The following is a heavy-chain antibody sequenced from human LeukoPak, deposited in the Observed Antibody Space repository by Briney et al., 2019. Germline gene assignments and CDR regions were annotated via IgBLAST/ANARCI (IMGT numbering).Heavy chain of an antibody. V-gene: IGHV4-4*02. CDR3: ARGVTGRYCSSTSCHWRAWFDP. Sequence: SGTLSLTCTVSGGSISSSNWWSWVRQPPGKGLEWIGEIYHSGDANYNPSLERRVTISVDKSKSQFSLKLSSVTAADTAVYYCARGVTGRYCSSTSCHWRAWFDPWGQGTLVTVSS. D-gene: IGHD2-2*01. J-gene: IGHJ5*02. CDR2: IYHSGDA. CDR1: GGSISSSNW.